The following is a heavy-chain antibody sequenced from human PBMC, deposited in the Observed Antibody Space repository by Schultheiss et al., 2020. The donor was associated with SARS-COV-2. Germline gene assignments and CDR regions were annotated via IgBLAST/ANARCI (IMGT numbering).Heavy chain of an antibody. Sequence: GESLKISCAASGFTFNTYAMSWVRQAPGKGLEWVSAISGSGGSTYYADSVKGRFTISRDNSKNTLYLQMNSLRAEDTAVYYCTRQDMSGIAAEPLDYWGQGTLVTVSS. CDR3: TRQDMSGIAAEPLDY. D-gene: IGHD6-13*01. CDR1: GFTFNTYA. V-gene: IGHV3-23*01. CDR2: ISGSGGST. J-gene: IGHJ4*02.